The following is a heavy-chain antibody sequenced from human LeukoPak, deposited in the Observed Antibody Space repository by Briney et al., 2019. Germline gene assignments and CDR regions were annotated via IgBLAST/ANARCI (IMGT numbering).Heavy chain of an antibody. J-gene: IGHJ4*02. Sequence: ASVKVFCKASGYTFTGYYMHWVRQAPGQGLEWMRWINPNSGGTNYAQKFQGRVTMTRDTSISTAYMDLSRLRSDDTAVFYCARETEDVVVVPAAAYFDYWGQGTLVTVSS. V-gene: IGHV1-2*02. CDR1: GYTFTGYY. D-gene: IGHD2-2*01. CDR2: INPNSGGT. CDR3: ARETEDVVVVPAAAYFDY.